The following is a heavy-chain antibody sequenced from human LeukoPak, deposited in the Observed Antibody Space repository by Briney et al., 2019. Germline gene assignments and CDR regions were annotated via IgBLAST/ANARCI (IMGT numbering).Heavy chain of an antibody. J-gene: IGHJ4*02. Sequence: ASAKVSCKASGYTFTSYDINWVRQATGQGLEWMGWMNPNSGNTGYAQKFQGRVTMTRNTSISTAYMELSSLRSEDTAVYYCARAMVRGVPFDYWGQGTLVTVSS. D-gene: IGHD3-10*01. V-gene: IGHV1-8*01. CDR2: MNPNSGNT. CDR3: ARAMVRGVPFDY. CDR1: GYTFTSYD.